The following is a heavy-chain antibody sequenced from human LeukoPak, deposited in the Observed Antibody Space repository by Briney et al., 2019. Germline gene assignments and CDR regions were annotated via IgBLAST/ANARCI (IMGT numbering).Heavy chain of an antibody. Sequence: PSETLSLTCAVYGGSFSGYYWSWIRQPPGKGLEWIGEINHSGSTNYNPSLKSRVTISVDTSKNQFSLKLSSVTAADTAVYYCARVNSAAGVDYWGQGTLVTVSS. CDR3: ARVNSAAGVDY. CDR1: GGSFSGYY. D-gene: IGHD6-13*01. J-gene: IGHJ4*02. CDR2: INHSGST. V-gene: IGHV4-34*01.